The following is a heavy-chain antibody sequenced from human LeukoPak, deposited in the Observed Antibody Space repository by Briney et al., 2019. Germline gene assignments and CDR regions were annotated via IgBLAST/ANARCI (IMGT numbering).Heavy chain of an antibody. CDR1: GXSFNEYW. CDR3: ARDGFSSGWYF. Sequence: LRLSXAASGXSFNEYWMSWIRQAPGKGLEWVSYISGASDYTSYGDSVKGRFTIFRDNAKKSLYLQMNSLTVADTAVYYCARDGFSSGWYFWGQGTMVTVSS. J-gene: IGHJ3*01. CDR2: ISGASDYT. V-gene: IGHV3-11*06. D-gene: IGHD6-19*01.